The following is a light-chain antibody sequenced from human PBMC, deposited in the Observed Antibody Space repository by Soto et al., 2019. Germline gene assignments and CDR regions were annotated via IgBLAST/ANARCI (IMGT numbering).Light chain of an antibody. CDR2: GAS. CDR3: QQYGSSPLIS. CDR1: QSVSSSY. J-gene: IGKJ5*01. Sequence: EIVLTQSPATLSASPGERATLSCRASQSVSSSYLALYQQKPGQAPRLLIFGASKRATGIPDRFSGSGSGRDFTLTISGLEPEDFAVYYCQQYGSSPLISFGQGTRLEIK. V-gene: IGKV3-20*01.